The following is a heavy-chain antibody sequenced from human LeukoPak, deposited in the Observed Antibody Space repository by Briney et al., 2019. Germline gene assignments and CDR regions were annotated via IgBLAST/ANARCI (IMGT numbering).Heavy chain of an antibody. CDR2: ISSSSSYT. J-gene: IGHJ4*02. CDR1: GLIFSDYY. D-gene: IGHD5-18*01. CDR3: AKFNEYTYGPNFDY. Sequence: GGSLRLSCAASGLIFSDYYMSWIRQAPGRGLEWVSYISSSSSYTNYADSVKGRFTISRDNAKNSLFLQMNSLRAEDTAVYYCAKFNEYTYGPNFDYWGQGTLVTVSS. V-gene: IGHV3-11*06.